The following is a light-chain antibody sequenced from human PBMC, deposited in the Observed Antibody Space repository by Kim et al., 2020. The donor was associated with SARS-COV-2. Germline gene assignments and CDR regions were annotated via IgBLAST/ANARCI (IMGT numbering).Light chain of an antibody. J-gene: IGKJ4*01. CDR2: GAS. CDR3: QQYNNWPLT. V-gene: IGKV3-15*01. CDR1: KDSSSN. Sequence: SKGERATNSWAASKDSSSNLAWYQQKPGQAPRLLIYGASNRDTGIPARFSGSGSGTEFTLTISSLQPEDFAVYYCQQYNNWPLTFGGGTKVDIK.